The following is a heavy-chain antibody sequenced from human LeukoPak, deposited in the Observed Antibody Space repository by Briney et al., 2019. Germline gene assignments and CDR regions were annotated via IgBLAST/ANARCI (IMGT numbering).Heavy chain of an antibody. CDR1: GFTFSSYG. V-gene: IGHV3-48*01. J-gene: IGHJ4*02. CDR2: ISGDGNAK. CDR3: ARDYVYAFDY. D-gene: IGHD2/OR15-2a*01. Sequence: PGGSLRLSCAASGFTFSSYGMHWVRQAPGKGLEWVSYISGDGNAKHYTDSVKGRFTISRDNAKNALYLQMNSLRAEDTAVYFCARDYVYAFDYWGQGTLVTVSS.